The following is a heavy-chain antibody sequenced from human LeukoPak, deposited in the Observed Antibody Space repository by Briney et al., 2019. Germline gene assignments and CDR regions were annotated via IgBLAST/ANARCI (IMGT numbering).Heavy chain of an antibody. CDR1: GFTFDDYA. Sequence: GRSLRLSCAASGFTFDDYALHWVRQAPGKGLEWVSGISWNSAGIGYADSVKGRFTISRDNAKYSLYLQMNSLRAEDTAFYYCARRGSSSWYLDYWGQGTPVTVSS. D-gene: IGHD6-13*01. CDR3: ARRGSSSWYLDY. J-gene: IGHJ4*02. CDR2: ISWNSAGI. V-gene: IGHV3-9*01.